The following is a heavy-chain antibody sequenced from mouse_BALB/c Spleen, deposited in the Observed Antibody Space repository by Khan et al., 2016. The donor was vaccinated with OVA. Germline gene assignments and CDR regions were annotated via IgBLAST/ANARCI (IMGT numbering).Heavy chain of an antibody. CDR3: ARGYDFFAY. V-gene: IGHV1-26*01. Sequence: MQLEESGPDLVKPGASVKMSCKASGYSFTGYYMNWVKQSHGKSLECIGRVNPNTGNTNYNQKFKGKAILIVDTSSSTAYMELRSLTSEDSAVYYCARGYDFFAYWGQGTLVTGSA. CDR2: VNPNTGNT. D-gene: IGHD2-14*01. J-gene: IGHJ3*01. CDR1: GYSFTGYY.